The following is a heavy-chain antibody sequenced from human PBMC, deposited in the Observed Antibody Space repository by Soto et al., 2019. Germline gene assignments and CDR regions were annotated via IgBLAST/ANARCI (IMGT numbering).Heavy chain of an antibody. Sequence: GGSLRLSCAASGFTLSTYDMHWVRQATGKGLEWVAALSYAGDTYYPGSVKGRFTASRESAKNSLYLQMNSLTAGDTAVYYCAKGGKLASGYYYMDVRGKGTTVTVSS. D-gene: IGHD3-16*02. CDR1: GFTLSTYD. V-gene: IGHV3-13*01. CDR3: AKGGKLASGYYYMDV. CDR2: LSYAGDT. J-gene: IGHJ6*03.